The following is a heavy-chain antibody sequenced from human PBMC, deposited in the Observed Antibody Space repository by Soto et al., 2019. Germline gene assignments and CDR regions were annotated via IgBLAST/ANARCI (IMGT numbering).Heavy chain of an antibody. Sequence: EVQLVESGGGLVKPGGSLRLSCAASGFTFSNAWMSWVRQAPGKGLEWVGHIKSKTDGGTTDYAAPVKGRFTISRXDXKXXVYLKMNSLKTEDTAVYYCTTDQVPLWFGELSLDYWGQGTLVTVSS. CDR1: GFTFSNAW. V-gene: IGHV3-15*01. CDR2: IKSKTDGGTT. CDR3: TTDQVPLWFGELSLDY. D-gene: IGHD3-10*01. J-gene: IGHJ4*02.